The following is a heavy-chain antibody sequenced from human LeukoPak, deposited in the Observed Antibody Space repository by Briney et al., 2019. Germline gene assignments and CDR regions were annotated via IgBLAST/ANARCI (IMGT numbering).Heavy chain of an antibody. V-gene: IGHV3-15*01. Sequence: GGSLRLSCAASGFTFSNAWMSWVRQAPGKGLEWVGRIKSKTDGGIIDYAAPVKGRFTISRDDSRNTLYLEMNSPTTEDTAVYYCTTGLDCSRTSCYSPQYDFWGQGTLVTVSS. D-gene: IGHD2-2*01. J-gene: IGHJ4*02. CDR2: IKSKTDGGII. CDR3: TTGLDCSRTSCYSPQYDF. CDR1: GFTFSNAW.